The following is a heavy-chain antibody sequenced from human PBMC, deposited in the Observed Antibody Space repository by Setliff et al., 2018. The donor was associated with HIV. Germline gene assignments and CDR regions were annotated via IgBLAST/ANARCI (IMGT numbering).Heavy chain of an antibody. V-gene: IGHV4-61*08. CDR2: IYYSGST. CDR3: ARVSSGDYYSEHYFYMDV. Sequence: PSETLSLTCIVSGGSINSGGYYWSWIRQHPGKGLEWIGHIYYSGSTNYNPSLKSRVTISVDTSKNQFSLRLSSVTAADTAVYYCARVSSGDYYSEHYFYMDVWGKGTMVTVSS. J-gene: IGHJ6*03. D-gene: IGHD1-26*01. CDR1: GGSINSGGYY.